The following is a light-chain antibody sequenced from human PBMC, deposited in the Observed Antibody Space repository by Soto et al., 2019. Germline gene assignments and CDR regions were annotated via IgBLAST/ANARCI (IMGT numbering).Light chain of an antibody. CDR3: QQRSNWPPEYT. J-gene: IGKJ2*01. Sequence: EIVLTQSPGTLSLSPGERATLSCRASQTISNTFLAWYQQRPGQAPRLLIYGASGRAAGIPDRFSGSGSGTDFTLSISRLEPEDFAVYYCQQRSNWPPEYTFGQGTKLEIK. V-gene: IGKV3D-20*02. CDR2: GAS. CDR1: QTISNTF.